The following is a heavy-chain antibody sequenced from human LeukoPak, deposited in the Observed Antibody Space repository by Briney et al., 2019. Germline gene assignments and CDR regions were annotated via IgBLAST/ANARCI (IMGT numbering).Heavy chain of an antibody. D-gene: IGHD6-6*01. CDR3: ARGGGCIAARPARGCWFDP. V-gene: IGHV1-8*01. CDR1: GYTFTSYD. CDR2: MDPNSGNT. J-gene: IGHJ5*02. Sequence: ASVKVSCKASGYTFTSYDINWVRQATGQGLEWMGWMDPNSGNTGYAQKFQGRVTMTRNTSISTAYMELSSLRSEDTAVYYCARGGGCIAARPARGCWFDPWGQGTLVTVSS.